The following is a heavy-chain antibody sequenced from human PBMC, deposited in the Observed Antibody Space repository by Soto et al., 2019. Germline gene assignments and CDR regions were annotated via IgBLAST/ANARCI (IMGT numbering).Heavy chain of an antibody. Sequence: GGSLRLSCAASGFTFSSYGMHWVRQAPGKGLEWVAVISYDGSNKYYADSVRGRFTISRDNSKNTLYLQMNSLRAEDTAVYYCAKDIDWNYSIDYWGQGTLVTVSS. J-gene: IGHJ4*02. CDR3: AKDIDWNYSIDY. CDR2: ISYDGSNK. CDR1: GFTFSSYG. D-gene: IGHD1-7*01. V-gene: IGHV3-30*18.